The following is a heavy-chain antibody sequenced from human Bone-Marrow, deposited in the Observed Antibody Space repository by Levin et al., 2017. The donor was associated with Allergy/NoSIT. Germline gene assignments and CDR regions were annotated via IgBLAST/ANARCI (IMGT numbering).Heavy chain of an antibody. D-gene: IGHD6-6*01. V-gene: IGHV1-69*01. J-gene: IGHJ6*03. CDR3: ATPPEDYSSSSGYYYYYMGV. CDR1: GGPFINYA. Sequence: KISCKASGGPFINYAISWVRQAPGQGLEWMGGIIPIYGTPQYAQKFQGRVTISADESPVTAYMELSGLRSEDTAVYYCATPPEDYSSSSGYYYYYMGVWGKGTTVTVSS. CDR2: IIPIYGTP.